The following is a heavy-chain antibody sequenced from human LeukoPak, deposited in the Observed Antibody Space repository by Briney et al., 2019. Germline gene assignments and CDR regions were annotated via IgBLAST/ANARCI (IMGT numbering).Heavy chain of an antibody. J-gene: IGHJ4*02. CDR3: ARIPCSSASCHKRFDY. D-gene: IGHD2-2*01. CDR1: GYSFTSYW. CDR2: IYPGDSDA. Sequence: GESLKISCKGSGYSFTSYWIGWVRQMPGKGLVWMGIIYPGDSDATYSPSFQGQVTISADESISTAYLQCSSLKASDTAIYYCARIPCSSASCHKRFDYWGQGTLVTVSS. V-gene: IGHV5-51*01.